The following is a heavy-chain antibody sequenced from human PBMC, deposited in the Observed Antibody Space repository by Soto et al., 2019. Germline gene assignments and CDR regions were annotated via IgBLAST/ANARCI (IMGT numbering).Heavy chain of an antibody. CDR1: GYTFTSYD. Sequence: ASVKVSCKASGYTFTSYDINWVRQATGQGLEWMGWMNPNSGNTGYAQKFQGRVTMTRNTSISTAYMELSSLRSEDTAVYYCARGGGNLIAEAPNYYYGMDVWGQGTTVTVYS. V-gene: IGHV1-8*01. D-gene: IGHD6-13*01. J-gene: IGHJ6*02. CDR2: MNPNSGNT. CDR3: ARGGGNLIAEAPNYYYGMDV.